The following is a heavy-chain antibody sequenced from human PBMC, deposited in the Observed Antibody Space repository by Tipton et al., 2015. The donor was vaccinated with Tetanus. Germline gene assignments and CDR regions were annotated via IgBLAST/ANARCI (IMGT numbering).Heavy chain of an antibody. V-gene: IGHV4-4*02. D-gene: IGHD6-19*01. CDR3: AILPKHWLAPRGAP. Sequence: GSLRLSCDVSGGPVSSSNWWSWVRQPPGKGLEWIGYVYYTGSTDYNPSLKSRVTISVDTSKSQISLRLTSVTAADTAVYYCAILPKHWLAPRGAPWGQGILVTVSS. CDR1: GGPVSSSNW. CDR2: VYYTGST. J-gene: IGHJ5*02.